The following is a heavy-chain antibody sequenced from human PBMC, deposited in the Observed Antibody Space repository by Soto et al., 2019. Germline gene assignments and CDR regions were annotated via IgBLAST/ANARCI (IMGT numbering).Heavy chain of an antibody. CDR3: TTDHIVVVVAATPIWFDP. Sequence: SVSNAWMNWVRQAPGQGLEWVGRIKSKTDGGTTDYAAPVKGRFTISRDDSKNTLYLQMNSLKTEDTAVYYCTTDHIVVVVAATPIWFDPWGQGTLVTVSS. V-gene: IGHV3-15*07. CDR1: SVSNAW. CDR2: IKSKTDGGTT. D-gene: IGHD2-15*01. J-gene: IGHJ5*02.